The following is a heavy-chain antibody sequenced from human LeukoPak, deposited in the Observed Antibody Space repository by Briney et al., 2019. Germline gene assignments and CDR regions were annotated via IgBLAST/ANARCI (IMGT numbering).Heavy chain of an antibody. CDR3: ARDAAAQQLVHYFDY. Sequence: GGSLRLSCAASGFTVSCNFMSWVRQAPGKGLEWVSLIYSGGSTYYADSVKGRFTISRDNSKNTLYLQMNSLRAEGTAVYYCARDAAAQQLVHYFDYWGQGTLVTVSS. CDR2: IYSGGST. D-gene: IGHD6-13*01. CDR1: GFTVSCNF. J-gene: IGHJ4*02. V-gene: IGHV3-53*01.